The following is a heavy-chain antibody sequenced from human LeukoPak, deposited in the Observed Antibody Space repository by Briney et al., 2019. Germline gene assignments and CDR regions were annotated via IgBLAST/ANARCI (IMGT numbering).Heavy chain of an antibody. D-gene: IGHD6-19*01. CDR2: IQYNESGK. Sequence: GGSLRLSCAASGLTFSTSGMHWVRQAPGKGLEWVAFIQYNESGKYYADSVRGRLTISRDNSKNTLYLQMNSLRAEDTAVYYCAREGGIIVAGKFDSWGQGALVTVSS. CDR3: AREGGIIVAGKFDS. CDR1: GLTFSTSG. V-gene: IGHV3-30*02. J-gene: IGHJ4*02.